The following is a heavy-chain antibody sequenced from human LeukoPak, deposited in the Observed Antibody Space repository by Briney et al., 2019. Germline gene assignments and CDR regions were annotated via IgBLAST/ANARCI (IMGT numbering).Heavy chain of an antibody. CDR1: GGSIGTYY. CDR2: IFTTGGA. J-gene: IGHJ4*02. CDR3: VRDGPSWGLL. Sequence: PSETLSLTCTVSGGSIGTYYWSWIRQPAGKGLEWIGRIFTTGGANYNPSVTSRVTMSLDTSKNLFSLKLNSATAADTAVYYCVRDGPSWGLLWGQGALVTVSS. D-gene: IGHD7-27*01. V-gene: IGHV4-4*07.